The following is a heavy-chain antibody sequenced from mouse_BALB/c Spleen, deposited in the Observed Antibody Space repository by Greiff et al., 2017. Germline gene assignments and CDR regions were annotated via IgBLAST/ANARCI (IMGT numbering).Heavy chain of an antibody. J-gene: IGHJ3*01. CDR1: GFTFNTYA. D-gene: IGHD3-3*01. CDR2: IRSKSNNYAT. CDR3: VGGPWFAY. V-gene: IGHV10-1*02. Sequence: EVKVVESGGGLVQPKGSLKLSCAASGFTFNTYAMNWVRQAPGKGLEWVARIRSKSNNYATYYADSVKDRFTISRDDSQSMLYLQMNNLKTEDTAMYYCVGGPWFAYWGQGTLVTVSA.